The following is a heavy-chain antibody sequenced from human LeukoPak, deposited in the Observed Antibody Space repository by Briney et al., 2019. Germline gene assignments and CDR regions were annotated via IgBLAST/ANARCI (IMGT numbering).Heavy chain of an antibody. CDR3: AKDFYAGVSYYYYMDV. Sequence: PGGSLRLSCAASGFTFSSYGMHWVRQAPGKGLEWVAVISYDGSNKYYADSVKGRFTISRDNSKNTLYLQMNSLRAEDTAVYYCAKDFYAGVSYYYYMDVWGKGTTVTVSS. CDR1: GFTFSSYG. V-gene: IGHV3-30*18. CDR2: ISYDGSNK. D-gene: IGHD3-16*01. J-gene: IGHJ6*03.